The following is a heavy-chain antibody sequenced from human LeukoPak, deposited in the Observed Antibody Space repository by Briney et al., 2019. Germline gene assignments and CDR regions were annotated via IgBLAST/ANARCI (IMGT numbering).Heavy chain of an antibody. CDR2: ISESGGST. CDR1: GFTFRSYA. D-gene: IGHD5-18*01. V-gene: IGHV3-23*01. Sequence: PGGSLRLSCAASGFTFRSYAMSWVRQAPGKGLEWVSGISESGGSTHYADSVKGRFTISRDNSKNTLYLQMNTLRAEDTAVYFCAKIRGYTYGFGDYWGQGILVTVSS. J-gene: IGHJ4*02. CDR3: AKIRGYTYGFGDY.